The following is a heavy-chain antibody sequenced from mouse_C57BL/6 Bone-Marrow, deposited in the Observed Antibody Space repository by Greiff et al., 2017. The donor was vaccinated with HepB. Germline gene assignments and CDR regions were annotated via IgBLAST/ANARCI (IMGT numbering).Heavy chain of an antibody. Sequence: EVKLQESGGDLVKPGGSLKLSCAASGFTFSSYGMSWVRQTPDKRLEWVATISSGGSYTYYPDSVKGRFTISRDNAKNTLYLQMSSLKSEDTAMYYCARHRNYYGSSPSFDYWGQGTTLTVSS. CDR2: ISSGGSYT. V-gene: IGHV5-6*01. J-gene: IGHJ2*01. CDR1: GFTFSSYG. D-gene: IGHD1-1*01. CDR3: ARHRNYYGSSPSFDY.